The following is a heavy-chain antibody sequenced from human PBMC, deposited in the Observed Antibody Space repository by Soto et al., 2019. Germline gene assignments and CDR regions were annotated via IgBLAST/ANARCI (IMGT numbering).Heavy chain of an antibody. CDR2: INVDNGET. J-gene: IGHJ5*01. CDR3: ARWISGGYSDWFDA. D-gene: IGHD1-26*01. V-gene: IGHV1-18*04. Sequence: QVQLVQSGAEVKKPGASVKVSCKASGYNFMRYGFTWVRQAPGQGLEWMGWINVDNGETKYPQKIQGRVTMTTDTYASTVYMELRSLTSDDPAVYYCARWISGGYSDWFDAWGHGTLVTVSS. CDR1: GYNFMRYG.